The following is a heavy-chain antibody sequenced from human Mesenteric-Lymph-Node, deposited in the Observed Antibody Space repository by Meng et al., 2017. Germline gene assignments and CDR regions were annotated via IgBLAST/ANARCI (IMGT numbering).Heavy chain of an antibody. J-gene: IGHJ4*02. Sequence: GESLKISCAASGFTFSSYAMHWVRQAPGKGLEWVAVISYDGSNKYYADSVKGRFTISRDNSKNTLYLQMNSLTAEDTAVYYCARGTWIQLWALDYWGQGALVTVSS. CDR3: ARGTWIQLWALDY. D-gene: IGHD5-18*01. V-gene: IGHV3-30*04. CDR2: ISYDGSNK. CDR1: GFTFSSYA.